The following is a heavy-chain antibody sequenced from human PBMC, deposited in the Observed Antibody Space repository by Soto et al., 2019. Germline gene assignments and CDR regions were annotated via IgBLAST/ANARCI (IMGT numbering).Heavy chain of an antibody. Sequence: ASVKVSCKASGYTFTSYAMHWVRQAPGQRLEWMGWINAGNGNTKYSQKFQGRVTITRDTFASTVYMELSSLRSEDMAIYYCARGPPLRIVTFYYFYYMDVWGTGTTVTVSS. D-gene: IGHD3-22*01. CDR2: INAGNGNT. J-gene: IGHJ6*03. CDR3: ARGPPLRIVTFYYFYYMDV. V-gene: IGHV1-3*01. CDR1: GYTFTSYA.